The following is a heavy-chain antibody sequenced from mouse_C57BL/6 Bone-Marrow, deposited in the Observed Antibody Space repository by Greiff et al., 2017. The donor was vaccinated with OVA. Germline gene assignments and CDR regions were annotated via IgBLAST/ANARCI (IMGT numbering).Heavy chain of an antibody. V-gene: IGHV1-5*01. CDR3: TREVWVDY. Sequence: VQLQQSGTVLARPGASVKMSCKTSGYTFTSYWMHWVKQRPGQGLEWIGAIYPGNSDTSYNQKFKGKAKLTAGTSASTAYMELSSLTNEDSAVYYCTREVWVDYWGQGTTLTVSS. J-gene: IGHJ2*01. CDR2: IYPGNSDT. CDR1: GYTFTSYW.